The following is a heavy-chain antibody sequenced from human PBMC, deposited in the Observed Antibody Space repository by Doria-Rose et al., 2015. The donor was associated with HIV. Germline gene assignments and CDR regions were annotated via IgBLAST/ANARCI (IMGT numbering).Heavy chain of an antibody. CDR3: AKTSGGSDF. CDR1: GYSISSGSY. V-gene: IGHV4-38-2*02. D-gene: IGHD2-15*01. Sequence: QVQLQESGPGLVKPSETLSLTCSVSGYSISSGSYWGWIRQPPGGGREWLGSIYHSGYPYYTPPPGSRPTQTGDPPNNKFSLKLSSGPAADTAVYYCAKTSGGSDFWGQGTLVTVSS. J-gene: IGHJ4*02. CDR2: IYHSGYP.